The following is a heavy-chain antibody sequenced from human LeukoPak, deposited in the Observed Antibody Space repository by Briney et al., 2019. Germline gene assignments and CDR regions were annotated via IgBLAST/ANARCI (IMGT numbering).Heavy chain of an antibody. CDR2: INHSGST. D-gene: IGHD2-2*01. CDR1: GRSFSGSY. J-gene: IGHJ6*02. CDR3: ARVPIVVVPAAFYYYYGMDV. Sequence: SETLSLTCAVYGRSFSGSYWSWIRQPPGKGLEWIGEINHSGSTNYNPSLKSRVTISVDTSKNQFSLKLSSVTAADTAVYYCARVPIVVVPAAFYYYYGMDVWGQGTTVTVSS. V-gene: IGHV4-34*01.